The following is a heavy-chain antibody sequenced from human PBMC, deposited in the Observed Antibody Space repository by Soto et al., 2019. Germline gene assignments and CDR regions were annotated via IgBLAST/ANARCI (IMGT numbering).Heavy chain of an antibody. D-gene: IGHD1-7*01. V-gene: IGHV4-59*01. CDR3: VREHNWNYDY. J-gene: IGHJ4*02. CDR2: IYHSGRT. CDR1: GASISSYY. Sequence: SETLSLTCTVSGASISSYYWSWIRQPPGKGLEWIGYIYHSGRTNHNPSLKSRVIISVDTSKNQFSLRLTSVTPADTAVYYCVREHNWNYDYWGQGTLVTVSS.